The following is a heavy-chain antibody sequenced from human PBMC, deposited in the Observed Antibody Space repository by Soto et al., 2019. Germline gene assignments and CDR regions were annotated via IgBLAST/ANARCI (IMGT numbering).Heavy chain of an antibody. CDR1: GGTFSSYA. CDR3: ATGKDKDMAIYYYYYGMDV. Sequence: SVKVSCKASGGTFSSYAISWVRQAAGQGLEWMGGIIPIFGTANYAQKFQGRVTITADESTSTAHMELSSLRSEDTAVYYCATGKDKDMAIYYYYYGMDVWGQGTTVTVSS. V-gene: IGHV1-69*13. D-gene: IGHD5-18*01. J-gene: IGHJ6*02. CDR2: IIPIFGTA.